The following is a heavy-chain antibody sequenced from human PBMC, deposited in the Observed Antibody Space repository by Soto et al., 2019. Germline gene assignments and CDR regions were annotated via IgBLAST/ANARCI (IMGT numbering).Heavy chain of an antibody. CDR3: ARVSGYSSSWYYGMDV. CDR2: IYYSGST. CDR1: GGSISSYY. J-gene: IGHJ6*02. D-gene: IGHD6-13*01. Sequence: SETLSLTCTVSGGSISSYYWSWIRQPPGKGLEWIGYIYYSGSTNYNPSLKSRVTISVDTSKNQFSLKLSSVTAADTAAYYCARVSGYSSSWYYGMDVWGQGTTVTVSS. V-gene: IGHV4-59*01.